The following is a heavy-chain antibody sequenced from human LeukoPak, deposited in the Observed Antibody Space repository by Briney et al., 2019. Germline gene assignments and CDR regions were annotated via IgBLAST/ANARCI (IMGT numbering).Heavy chain of an antibody. CDR3: AREKNRVVLTAPLQY. Sequence: GGSLRLSCPASGFTFSSYSISWVRQAPGKGLEWVAAISASGGSTYYADSVKGRFTIARDNSKNTLYLQMNSLRAEDTAVYYCAREKNRVVLTAPLQYWGQGTLVTVSS. CDR1: GFTFSSYS. CDR2: ISASGGST. V-gene: IGHV3-23*01. D-gene: IGHD4/OR15-4a*01. J-gene: IGHJ4*02.